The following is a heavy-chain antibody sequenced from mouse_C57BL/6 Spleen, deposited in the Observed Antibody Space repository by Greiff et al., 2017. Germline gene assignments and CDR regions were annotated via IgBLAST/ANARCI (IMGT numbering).Heavy chain of an antibody. CDR2: IHPNSGST. V-gene: IGHV1-64*01. CDR1: GYTFTSYW. CDR3: AREYYGRATDYFDY. Sequence: QVQLKQPGAELVKPGASVKLSCKASGYTFTSYWMHWVKQRPGQGLEWIGMIHPNSGSTNYNEKFKSKATLTVDKSSSTAYMQLSSLTSEDSAVYYCAREYYGRATDYFDYWGQGTTLTVSS. D-gene: IGHD1-1*01. J-gene: IGHJ2*01.